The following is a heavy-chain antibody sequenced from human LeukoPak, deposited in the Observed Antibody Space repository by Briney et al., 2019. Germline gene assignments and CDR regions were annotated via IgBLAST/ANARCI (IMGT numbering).Heavy chain of an antibody. CDR3: ARGRGYYDILTGYSDYYYGMDV. Sequence: GGSLRLSCAASGFTFSSYSMNWVRQAPGKGLEWVSSISSSSSYIYYADSVKGRFTISRDNAKNSLYLQMNSLRAEDTAVYYCARGRGYYDILTGYSDYYYGMDVWGQGTTVTVSS. J-gene: IGHJ6*02. CDR1: GFTFSSYS. D-gene: IGHD3-9*01. V-gene: IGHV3-21*01. CDR2: ISSSSSYI.